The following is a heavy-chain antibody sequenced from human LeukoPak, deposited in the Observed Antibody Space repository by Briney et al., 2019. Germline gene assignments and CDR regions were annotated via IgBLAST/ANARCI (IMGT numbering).Heavy chain of an antibody. CDR3: ARQIGATGTTGAFDI. Sequence: SGGSLRLSSAASGFTFSSYSMNWVRQAPGKGLEWVANIKQDGSEKYYVDSVKGRFIISRDNAKNSLYLQMNSLRVEDTAVYSCARQIGATGTTGAFDIWGHGTMVTVSS. D-gene: IGHD1-1*01. CDR2: IKQDGSEK. J-gene: IGHJ3*02. CDR1: GFTFSSYS. V-gene: IGHV3-7*05.